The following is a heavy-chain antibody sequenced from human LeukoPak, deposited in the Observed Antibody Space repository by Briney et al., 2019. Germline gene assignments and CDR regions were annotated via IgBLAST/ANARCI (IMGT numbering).Heavy chain of an antibody. CDR3: ARYARGLWFGPRSNWFDP. V-gene: IGHV1-2*02. CDR2: INPNSGGT. Sequence: ASVKVSCKASGYTFTGYYMRRVRQAPGQGLEWMGWINPNSGGTNYAQEFQGRVTMTRDTSISTAYMELSRLRSDDTAVYYCARYARGLWFGPRSNWFDPWGQGTLVTVSS. J-gene: IGHJ5*02. D-gene: IGHD3-10*01. CDR1: GYTFTGYY.